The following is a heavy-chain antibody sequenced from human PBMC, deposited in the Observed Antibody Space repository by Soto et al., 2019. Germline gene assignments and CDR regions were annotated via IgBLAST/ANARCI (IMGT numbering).Heavy chain of an antibody. D-gene: IGHD2-2*01. CDR1: GDSVSSYSAA. Sequence: PSQTLSLTCAISGDSVSSYSAAWNWIRQSPSRGLEWLGRTYYRSKWFNDYAVAVKSRITINPDTSKNQFSLQLSSVTPEDTAMYFCARSRDCPSATCLNENWGQGTLVPVSS. CDR3: ARSRDCPSATCLNEN. CDR2: TYYRSKWFN. J-gene: IGHJ4*02. V-gene: IGHV6-1*01.